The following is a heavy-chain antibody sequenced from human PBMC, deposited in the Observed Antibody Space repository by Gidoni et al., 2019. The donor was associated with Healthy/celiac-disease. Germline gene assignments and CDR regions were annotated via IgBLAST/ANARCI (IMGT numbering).Heavy chain of an antibody. V-gene: IGHV3-33*01. CDR2: IWYDGSNK. D-gene: IGHD4-17*01. J-gene: IGHJ3*02. CDR3: ARSRGDYEVRAFDI. Sequence: QVQLVESGGGVVQPGRSLRLSCAASGFTLRSYGMHWVRQAPGKGLEWVAVIWYDGSNKYYADSVKGRFTISRDNSKNTLYLQMNSLRAEDTAVYYCARSRGDYEVRAFDIWGQGTMVTVSS. CDR1: GFTLRSYG.